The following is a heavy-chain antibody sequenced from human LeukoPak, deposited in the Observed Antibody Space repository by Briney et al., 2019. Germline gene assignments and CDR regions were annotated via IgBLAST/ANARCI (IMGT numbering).Heavy chain of an antibody. D-gene: IGHD5-24*01. CDR1: GYTFTNYY. V-gene: IGHV1-46*01. Sequence: GASVKVSCKASGYTFTNYYMHWVRQAPGQGLEWMGLINPGGGNTNYAQNFQGRATMTRDTSTSTVYMELSSLGSEDTAIYYCARVRDGYNDAYDIWGQGTVVTVPS. CDR3: ARVRDGYNDAYDI. J-gene: IGHJ3*02. CDR2: INPGGGNT.